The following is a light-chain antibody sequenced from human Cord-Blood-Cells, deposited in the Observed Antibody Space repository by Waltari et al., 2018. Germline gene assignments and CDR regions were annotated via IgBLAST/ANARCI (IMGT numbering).Light chain of an antibody. CDR1: QSVSSSY. Sequence: EIVLTQSPRTLPLSPGERATLSCRASQSVSSSYLAWYQQKPGQAPRLLIYGASSRATGIPDRFSGSGSGTDFTLTISRLEPEDFAVYYCQQYGSSFGGGTKVEIK. CDR2: GAS. V-gene: IGKV3-20*01. J-gene: IGKJ4*01. CDR3: QQYGSS.